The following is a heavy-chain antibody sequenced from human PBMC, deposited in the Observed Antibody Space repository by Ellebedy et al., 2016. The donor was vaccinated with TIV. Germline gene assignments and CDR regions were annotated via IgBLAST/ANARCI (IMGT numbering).Heavy chain of an antibody. CDR3: ARLWFGDLFSPEGDV. V-gene: IGHV4-59*04. CDR1: GGSISNYY. J-gene: IGHJ6*02. D-gene: IGHD3-10*01. CDR2: IYYSGTT. Sequence: SETLSLXXTVSGGSISNYYWNWIRQPPGKGPEWIGNIYYSGTTFYNPSLKSRVTISVDTSKNQFSLKLSSVTAADTALYYCARLWFGDLFSPEGDVWGQGTTVTVSS.